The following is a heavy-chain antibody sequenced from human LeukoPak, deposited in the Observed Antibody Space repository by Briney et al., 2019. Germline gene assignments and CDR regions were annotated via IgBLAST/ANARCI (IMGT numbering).Heavy chain of an antibody. D-gene: IGHD4-17*01. CDR1: GYTFTSYG. CDR3: ARSRSSDYASSAADY. J-gene: IGHJ4*02. CDR2: ISGYNGNT. V-gene: IGHV1-18*01. Sequence: ASVKVSCKASGYTFTSYGINWVRQAPGQGLEWMGWISGYNGNTNYAQKFQGRVTMTTDTSTNTAYMELRSLRSDDTAVYYCARSRSSDYASSAADYWGQGTLVTVSS.